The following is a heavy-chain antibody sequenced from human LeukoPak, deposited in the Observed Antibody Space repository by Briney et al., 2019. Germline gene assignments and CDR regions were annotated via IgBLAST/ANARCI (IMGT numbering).Heavy chain of an antibody. CDR1: GGSISSYY. CDR2: IYYSGST. J-gene: IGHJ6*03. V-gene: IGHV4-59*01. Sequence: KPSETLSLTCTVSGGSISSYYWSWIRQPPGKGLEWIGYIYYSGSTNYNPSLKSRVTISVDTSKNQFSLKLSSVTAADTAVYYCARARHGYCSSTSCYFRGAYYYYYMDVWGKGTTVTVSS. D-gene: IGHD2-2*03. CDR3: ARARHGYCSSTSCYFRGAYYYYYMDV.